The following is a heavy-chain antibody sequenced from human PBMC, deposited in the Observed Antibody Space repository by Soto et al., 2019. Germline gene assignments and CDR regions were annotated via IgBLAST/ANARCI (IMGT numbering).Heavy chain of an antibody. J-gene: IGHJ4*02. CDR1: GFTFSSYA. CDR2: ISGNGGNK. D-gene: IGHD1-26*01. Sequence: GGSLRLSCAASGFTFSSYAMSWVRQAPGKGLEWVAVISGNGGNKYYADSVKGRFTISRDNSKNTLYLQMNSLRAEDTAVYYCAKDLKVGATPFGFDYWGQGTLVTVSS. V-gene: IGHV3-23*01. CDR3: AKDLKVGATPFGFDY.